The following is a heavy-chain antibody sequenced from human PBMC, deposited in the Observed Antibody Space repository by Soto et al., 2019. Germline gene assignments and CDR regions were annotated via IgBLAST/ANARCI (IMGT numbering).Heavy chain of an antibody. D-gene: IGHD7-27*01. CDR3: ARNKTPYNRSDLGTS. CDR2: IIPIFGTA. V-gene: IGHV1-69*06. CDR1: GGTFSSYA. Sequence: SSVKVSCKASGGTFSSYAISWVRQAPGQGLEWMGGIIPIFGTANYAQKFQGRVTITADKSTSTAYMELSSLRSEDTAVYYCARNKTPYNRSDLGTSWARGSPVIVSS. J-gene: IGHJ5*02.